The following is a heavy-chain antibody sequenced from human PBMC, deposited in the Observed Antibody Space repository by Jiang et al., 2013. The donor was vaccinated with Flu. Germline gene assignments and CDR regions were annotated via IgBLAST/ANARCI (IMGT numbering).Heavy chain of an antibody. Sequence: PGLVKPSETLSLTCTVSGGSVSSYSWSWIRQPAGKGLEWIGRLYSTGATSYNTHDPSLKSRITVSSDTSKNQFSLRLTSVTAADTGVYYCARDGVHGGGTLRVYPFDMWGQGTRVAVSS. J-gene: IGHJ3*02. V-gene: IGHV4-4*07. CDR3: ARDGVHGGGTLRVYPFDM. CDR2: LYSTGAT. CDR1: GGSVSSYS. D-gene: IGHD1-1*01.